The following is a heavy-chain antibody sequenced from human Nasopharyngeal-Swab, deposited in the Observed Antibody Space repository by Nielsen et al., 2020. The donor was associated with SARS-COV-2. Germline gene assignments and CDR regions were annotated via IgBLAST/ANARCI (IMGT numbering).Heavy chain of an antibody. CDR1: GYTLTELS. J-gene: IGHJ2*01. CDR3: ARLGHGDFWSGYYKVWYFDL. CDR2: FDPEDGET. V-gene: IGHV1-24*01. D-gene: IGHD3-3*01. Sequence: ASVKVSCKVSGYTLTELSMHWVRQAPGKGLEWMGGFDPEDGETIYAQKFQGRVTMTEDTSTDTAYMELSSLRSEDTAVYYCARLGHGDFWSGYYKVWYFDLWGRGTLVTVSS.